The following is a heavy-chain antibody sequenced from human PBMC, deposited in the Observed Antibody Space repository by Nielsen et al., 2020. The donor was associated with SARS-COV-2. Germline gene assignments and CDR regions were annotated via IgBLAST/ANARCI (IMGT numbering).Heavy chain of an antibody. CDR1: GFTFSSYW. Sequence: GVLKISCAASGFTFSSYWMSWVRQAPGKGLEWVANIKQDGSEKYYVDSVKGRFTISRDNAKNSLYLQMNSLRAEDTAVYYCARAGGSFFGIAEYFQHWGQGTLVTVSS. D-gene: IGHD2-15*01. CDR2: IKQDGSEK. CDR3: ARAGGSFFGIAEYFQH. J-gene: IGHJ1*01. V-gene: IGHV3-7*05.